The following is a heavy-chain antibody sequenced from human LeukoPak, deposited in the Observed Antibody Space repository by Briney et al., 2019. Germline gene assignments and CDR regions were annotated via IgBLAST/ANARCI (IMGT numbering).Heavy chain of an antibody. V-gene: IGHV3-23*01. CDR1: GLTSRNYA. Sequence: GGSLRLSCAASGLTSRNYAMSWVRQAPGKGLEWVSVICANDGNTYYADAVKGRFTISRDNSKDTSYLQMDSLRAEDTAVYCCAKGSGSSCYSPCDYWGQGILVTVSS. CDR3: AKGSGSSCYSPCDY. CDR2: ICANDGNT. J-gene: IGHJ4*02. D-gene: IGHD2-15*01.